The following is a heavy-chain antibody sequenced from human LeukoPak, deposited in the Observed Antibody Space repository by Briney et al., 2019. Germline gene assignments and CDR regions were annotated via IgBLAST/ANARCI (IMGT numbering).Heavy chain of an antibody. CDR1: GVSVSSDSHC. Sequence: PSETLSLTCTVSGVSVSSDSHCWSWIRQTPGKGLEWIGWIYHTGSANYNPSLKSRVTISVDTSKNQFFLKLNSVTAADTAVYYCARGRGLWGQGTLVTVSS. V-gene: IGHV4-61*01. D-gene: IGHD3-10*01. J-gene: IGHJ4*02. CDR2: IYHTGSA. CDR3: ARGRGL.